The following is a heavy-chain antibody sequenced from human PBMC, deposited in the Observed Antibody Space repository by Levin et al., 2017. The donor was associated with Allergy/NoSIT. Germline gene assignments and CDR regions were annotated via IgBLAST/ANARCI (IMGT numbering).Heavy chain of an antibody. Sequence: KVSCKGSGYSFTTYWIGWVRQMPGKGLEWMGIIYPGNFDTRYSPSFQGQVTISADRSISTAYLQWSSLKASDSAMYYCARQGVVTATIDYWGQGTLVTVSS. CDR2: IYPGNFDT. J-gene: IGHJ4*02. CDR3: ARQGVVTATIDY. D-gene: IGHD2-21*02. V-gene: IGHV5-51*01. CDR1: GYSFTTYW.